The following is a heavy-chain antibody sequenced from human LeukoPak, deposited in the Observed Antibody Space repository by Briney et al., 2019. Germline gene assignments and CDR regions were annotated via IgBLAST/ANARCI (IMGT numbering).Heavy chain of an antibody. CDR1: GYTFTSYG. CDR3: ARDRIFGVVIKYNWFDP. Sequence: GASVKVSSKSSGYTFTSYGISWVRQAPGQGLEWMGWISAYNGNTNYAQKLQGRVTMTTDTSTSTAYMELRSLRSDDTAVYYCARDRIFGVVIKYNWFDPWGQGTLVTVSS. J-gene: IGHJ5*02. V-gene: IGHV1-18*01. D-gene: IGHD3-3*02. CDR2: ISAYNGNT.